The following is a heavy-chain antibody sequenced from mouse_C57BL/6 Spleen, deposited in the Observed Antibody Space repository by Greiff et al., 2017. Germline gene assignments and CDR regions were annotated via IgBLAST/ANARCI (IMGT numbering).Heavy chain of an antibody. CDR3: ARDRATVESYFDY. Sequence: EVKLVESGGGLVKPGGSLKLSCAASGFTFSSYAMSWVRQTPEKRLEWVATISDGGSYTYYPDNVKGRFTISRDNAKNNLYLQMSHLKSEDTAMYYCARDRATVESYFDYWGQGTTLTVSS. D-gene: IGHD1-1*01. CDR1: GFTFSSYA. J-gene: IGHJ2*01. CDR2: ISDGGSYT. V-gene: IGHV5-4*01.